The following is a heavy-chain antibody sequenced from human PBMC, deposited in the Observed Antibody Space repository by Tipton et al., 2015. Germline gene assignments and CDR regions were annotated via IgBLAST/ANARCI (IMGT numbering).Heavy chain of an antibody. CDR3: ARVLPPTLLFARGWYNGFDI. D-gene: IGHD6-19*01. Sequence: GLVKPSETLSLTCIVSGGPFRHVYWNWIRQSPGKGLEWIGYIFDSGTIKYNPSLKSRVNFSLDTSKRQISLNMTSVTAADTAVYHCARVLPPTLLFARGWYNGFDIWGQGTMVTVSS. J-gene: IGHJ3*02. V-gene: IGHV4-59*01. CDR1: GGPFRHVY. CDR2: IFDSGTI.